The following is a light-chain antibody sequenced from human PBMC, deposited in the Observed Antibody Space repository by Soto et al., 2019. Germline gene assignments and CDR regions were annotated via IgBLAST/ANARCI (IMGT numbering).Light chain of an antibody. CDR3: GTWDSSLSTVV. V-gene: IGLV1-40*01. CDR2: GKN. Sequence: QSALTQPPSVSGAPGQRVTISCTGSKSNIGAGYDVHWYQLLPGTAPKLLIYGKNSRPSGVPDRFSGSKSGTSASLAITGLQTGDEADYYCGTWDSSLSTVVFGGGTKVTVL. J-gene: IGLJ2*01. CDR1: KSNIGAGYD.